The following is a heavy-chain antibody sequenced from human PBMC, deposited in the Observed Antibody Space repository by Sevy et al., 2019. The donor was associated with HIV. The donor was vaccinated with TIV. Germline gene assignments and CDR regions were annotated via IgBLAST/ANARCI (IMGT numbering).Heavy chain of an antibody. J-gene: IGHJ4*02. Sequence: ASVKVSCKASGYTFTSYDINWVRQATGQGLEWMGWMNPNSGNTGYAQKFQGRVTMTRNTSISTANMELSSLTSEDTAVYYCARGRFDGGNYYFDYWGQGTLVTVSS. CDR2: MNPNSGNT. V-gene: IGHV1-8*01. CDR1: GYTFTSYD. CDR3: ARGRFDGGNYYFDY. D-gene: IGHD1-26*01.